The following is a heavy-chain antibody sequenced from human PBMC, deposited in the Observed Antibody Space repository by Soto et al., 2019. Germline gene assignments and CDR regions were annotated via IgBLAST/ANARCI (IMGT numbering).Heavy chain of an antibody. J-gene: IGHJ4*02. CDR3: ARDWNGDKYFDY. D-gene: IGHD4-17*01. Sequence: EVQLVESGGGLIQPGGSLRLSCAASGITATNGHMSWVRQSPGKGLEWVSVIFSDDNTYYADSVKGRFTISRDTSKNTVYLQMNSLRADDTALYYCARDWNGDKYFDYWDQGTLVTVSS. V-gene: IGHV3-53*01. CDR1: GITATNGH. CDR2: IFSDDNT.